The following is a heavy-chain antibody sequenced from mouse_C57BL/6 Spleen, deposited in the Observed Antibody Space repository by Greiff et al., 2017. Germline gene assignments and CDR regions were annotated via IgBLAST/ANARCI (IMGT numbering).Heavy chain of an antibody. CDR2: IDPETGGT. J-gene: IGHJ1*03. V-gene: IGHV1-15*01. CDR1: GYTFTDYE. CDR3: TRIPITTVVAKRYFDV. Sequence: QVQLQQSGAELVRPGASVTLSCKASGYTFTDYEMHWVKQTPVHGLEWIGAIDPETGGTAYNQKFKGKAILTADKSSSTAYMERRSLTSEDSAVYYCTRIPITTVVAKRYFDVWGTGTTVTVSS. D-gene: IGHD1-1*01.